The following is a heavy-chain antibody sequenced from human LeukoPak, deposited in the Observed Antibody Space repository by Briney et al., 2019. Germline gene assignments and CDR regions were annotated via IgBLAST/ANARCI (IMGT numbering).Heavy chain of an antibody. V-gene: IGHV3-33*01. Sequence: PGGSLRLSCAASGISFSSHGMHWVRQAPGKGLEWVAVIWYDGSNIYYADSVKGRFTISRDNSKNTLYLQMNSLRAEDTAVYYCARDGGWDYGTSGYYLHAFDIWGQGTMVTVSS. D-gene: IGHD3-22*01. CDR2: IWYDGSNI. CDR1: GISFSSHG. CDR3: ARDGGWDYGTSGYYLHAFDI. J-gene: IGHJ3*02.